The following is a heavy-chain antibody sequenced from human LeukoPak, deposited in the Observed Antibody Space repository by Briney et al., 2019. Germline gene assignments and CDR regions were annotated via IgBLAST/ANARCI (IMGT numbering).Heavy chain of an antibody. Sequence: ASVKVSCKASGYTFTGYHMHWVRQAPGQGPEWMGWINPNSGGTNYAQKFQGRVTMTRDTSINTAYMELSRLRSDDTAVYYCARGAYDGDAFDIWGQGTMVTVSS. D-gene: IGHD3-16*01. CDR1: GYTFTGYH. CDR3: ARGAYDGDAFDI. CDR2: INPNSGGT. V-gene: IGHV1-2*02. J-gene: IGHJ3*02.